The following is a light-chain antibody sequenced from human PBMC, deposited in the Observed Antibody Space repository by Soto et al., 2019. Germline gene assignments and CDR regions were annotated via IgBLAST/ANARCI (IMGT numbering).Light chain of an antibody. CDR1: QSVSST. Sequence: EIVMTQSPATLSVSPGERATLSCRASQSVSSTLAWYQQNPGQAPRPLIYGASTRATGIPARLSGSGSGTDFTLTISRLEPEDFAVYYCQQYGSSGTFGQGTKVDIK. J-gene: IGKJ1*01. CDR3: QQYGSSGT. V-gene: IGKV3-15*01. CDR2: GAS.